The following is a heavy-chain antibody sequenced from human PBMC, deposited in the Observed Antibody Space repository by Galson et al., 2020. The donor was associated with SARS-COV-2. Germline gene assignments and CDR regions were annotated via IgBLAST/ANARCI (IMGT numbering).Heavy chain of an antibody. J-gene: IGHJ4*02. CDR3: ARCRAVLRYFGPNEYYFDC. D-gene: IGHD3-9*01. Sequence: ASVKVSCKASGYTFTSYDINWVRQATGQGLEWMGWMNPNSGNTGYAQKFQGRVTMTRNTSISTAYMELSSLRSEDTAVYYCARCRAVLRYFGPNEYYFDCWGQGTLVTVSS. CDR2: MNPNSGNT. CDR1: GYTFTSYD. V-gene: IGHV1-8*01.